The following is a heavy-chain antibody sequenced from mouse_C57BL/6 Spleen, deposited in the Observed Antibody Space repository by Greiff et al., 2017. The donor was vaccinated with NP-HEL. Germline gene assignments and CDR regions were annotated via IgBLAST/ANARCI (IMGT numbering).Heavy chain of an antibody. J-gene: IGHJ2*01. CDR3: AREDYSNYGDY. V-gene: IGHV1-80*01. CDR2: IYPGDGDT. Sequence: LVESGAELVKPGASVKISCKASGYAFSSYWMNWVKQRPGKGLEWIGQIYPGDGDTNYNGKFKGKATLTADKSSSPAYMQLSSLTSEDSAVYFCAREDYSNYGDYWGQGTTLTVSS. D-gene: IGHD2-5*01. CDR1: GYAFSSYW.